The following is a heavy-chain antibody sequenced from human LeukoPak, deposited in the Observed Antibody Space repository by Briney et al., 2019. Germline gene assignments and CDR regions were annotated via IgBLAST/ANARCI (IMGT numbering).Heavy chain of an antibody. CDR1: GGTFSSYA. CDR2: IIPIFGTA. J-gene: IGHJ4*02. V-gene: IGHV1-69*06. Sequence: SVKVSCKASGGTFSSYAISWVRQAPGQGLEWMGGIIPIFGTANYAQKFQGRVTITADKSTSTAYMELSSLRSEDTAVYYCARGYCSGGSCYGGDYWGQGTLVTVSP. D-gene: IGHD2-15*01. CDR3: ARGYCSGGSCYGGDY.